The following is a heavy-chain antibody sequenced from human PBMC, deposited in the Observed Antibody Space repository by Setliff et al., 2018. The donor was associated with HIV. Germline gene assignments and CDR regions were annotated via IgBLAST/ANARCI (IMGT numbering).Heavy chain of an antibody. CDR2: IYTSGST. Sequence: SETLSLTCTVSGGSISSGSYYWSWIRQPAGKGLEWIGHIYTSGSTNYNPSLKSRVTISVDTSKNQFSLKLSSVTAADTAVYYCARGLSSGWYGYLYFDLWGRGTLVTVSS. J-gene: IGHJ2*01. V-gene: IGHV4-61*09. CDR3: ARGLSSGWYGYLYFDL. D-gene: IGHD6-19*01. CDR1: GGSISSGSYY.